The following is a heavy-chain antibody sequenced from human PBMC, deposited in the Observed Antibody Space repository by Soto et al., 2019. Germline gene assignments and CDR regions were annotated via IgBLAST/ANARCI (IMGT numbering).Heavy chain of an antibody. V-gene: IGHV1-18*01. CDR3: ARDGGASYLHYYYGMDV. CDR2: ISAYNGNT. J-gene: IGHJ6*02. D-gene: IGHD2-15*01. CDR1: GYTFTSYG. Sequence: QVQLVQSGGEVKKPGASVKVSCKASGYTFTSYGISWVRQAPGQGHEWRGWISAYNGNTNYVQKLQGRVTMTTDTYTGTANMELRSLRSDDTAVYYCARDGGASYLHYYYGMDVWGQGTTVTVSS.